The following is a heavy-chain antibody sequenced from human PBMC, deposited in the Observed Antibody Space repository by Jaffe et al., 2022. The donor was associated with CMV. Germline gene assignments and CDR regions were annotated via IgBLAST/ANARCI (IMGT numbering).Heavy chain of an antibody. J-gene: IGHJ4*02. D-gene: IGHD3-10*01. CDR2: ISISGGYI. Sequence: EVQLVESGGGLVKPGGSLRLSCAASGFTFSTYSMNWVRQAPGKGLEWVSSISISGGYIFYADSVKGRFTISRDNAKNSLYLQMNSLRVEDTAMYYCSRDRAPAYWGQGTLVTVSS. V-gene: IGHV3-21*01. CDR3: SRDRAPAY. CDR1: GFTFSTYS.